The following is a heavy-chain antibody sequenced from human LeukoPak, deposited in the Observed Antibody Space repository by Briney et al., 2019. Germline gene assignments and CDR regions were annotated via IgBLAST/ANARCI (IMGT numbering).Heavy chain of an antibody. CDR3: ANPPTTDYDYVWGSYRLGDDAFDI. CDR2: ISGSGGST. D-gene: IGHD3-16*02. V-gene: IGHV3-23*01. J-gene: IGHJ3*02. Sequence: GGSLRLSCAASGFTFSSYAMSWVRQAPGKGLEWVSAISGSGGSTYYADPVKGRFTISRDNSKNTLYLQMNSLRAEDTAVYYCANPPTTDYDYVWGSYRLGDDAFDIWGQGTMVTVSS. CDR1: GFTFSSYA.